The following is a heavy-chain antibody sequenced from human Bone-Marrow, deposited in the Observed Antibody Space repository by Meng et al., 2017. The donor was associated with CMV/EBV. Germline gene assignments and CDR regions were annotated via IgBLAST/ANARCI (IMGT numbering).Heavy chain of an antibody. D-gene: IGHD5-12*01. CDR3: ARDPPASYEKYFQH. V-gene: IGHV1-2*02. Sequence: QVQLVQSRAEVKKPGSSVKVSCKASGYTFTGYYMHWVRQAPGQGLEWMGWINPNSGGTNYAQKFQGRVTMTRDTSTSTAYMELSRLRSDDTAVYYCARDPPASYEKYFQHWGQGTLVTVSS. CDR2: INPNSGGT. J-gene: IGHJ1*01. CDR1: GYTFTGYY.